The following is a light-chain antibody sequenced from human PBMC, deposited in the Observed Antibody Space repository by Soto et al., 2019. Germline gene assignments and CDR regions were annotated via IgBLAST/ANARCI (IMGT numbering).Light chain of an antibody. V-gene: IGKV3-15*01. CDR2: GAS. CDR3: QQYNNWPPLT. CDR1: QSVTTN. J-gene: IGKJ4*01. Sequence: EIVMTQSPATLSVSPGERATLSCRASQSVTTNLAWYQQKPGQAPRLLIYGASTRATGVAARFSGSGSGTEFTLPISSLQPEDFAVYYCQQYNNWPPLTFGGGTKVEIK.